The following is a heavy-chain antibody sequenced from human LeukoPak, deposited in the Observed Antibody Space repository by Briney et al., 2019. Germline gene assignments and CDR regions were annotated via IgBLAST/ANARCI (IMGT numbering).Heavy chain of an antibody. Sequence: GGSLRLSCAASGFTVSSNYMSWVRQAPGKGLEWVSVIYSGGSTYYADSVKGRFTISRDNSKNTLYLQMNSLRAEDTAVYYCARDLGIAAAGTAYDAFDISGQGTMVTVSS. V-gene: IGHV3-53*01. J-gene: IGHJ3*02. D-gene: IGHD6-13*01. CDR3: ARDLGIAAAGTAYDAFDI. CDR2: IYSGGST. CDR1: GFTVSSNY.